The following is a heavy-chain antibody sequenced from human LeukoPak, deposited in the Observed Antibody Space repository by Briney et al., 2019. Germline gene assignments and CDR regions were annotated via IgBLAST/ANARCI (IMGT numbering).Heavy chain of an antibody. V-gene: IGHV3-30-3*01. D-gene: IGHD1-26*01. Sequence: GGSLRLTCAASGFTFRSHALRGVRQAPGKGLEWVAVISYDGSNKNYVDSVKGRFTVSRDNSKNTLDLQMNSLRAEDSAVYYCARHMGGRFQIHYWGQGTLATVSS. CDR1: GFTFRSHA. J-gene: IGHJ4*02. CDR2: ISYDGSNK. CDR3: ARHMGGRFQIHY.